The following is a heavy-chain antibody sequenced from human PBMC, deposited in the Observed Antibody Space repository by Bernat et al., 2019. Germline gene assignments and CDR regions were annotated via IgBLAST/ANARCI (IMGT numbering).Heavy chain of an antibody. CDR1: GFTFSNAW. D-gene: IGHD3-10*01. CDR3: TTENYYGSDLPRWDAFDI. J-gene: IGHJ3*02. V-gene: IGHV3-15*07. CDR2: IKSKTDGGTT. Sequence: EVQLVESGGGLVKPGGSLRLSCAASGFTFSNAWMNWVRQAPGKGLEWVGRIKSKTDGGTTDYAAPVKGRFTISRDDSKNTLYLQMNSLKTEDTAVYYCTTENYYGSDLPRWDAFDIWGQGTMVTVSS.